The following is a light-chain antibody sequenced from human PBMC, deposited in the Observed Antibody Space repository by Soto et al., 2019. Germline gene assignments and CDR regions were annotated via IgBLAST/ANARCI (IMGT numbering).Light chain of an antibody. CDR1: QSISSW. CDR3: QQYNSYPYT. J-gene: IGKJ2*01. CDR2: VAS. Sequence: DIPMTQSPSTLSASVGDRVTITCRASQSISSWLDWYQQKPGKAPNLLIYVASTLQNAVSLRFSGSGSGTEFTLTITNLQPDDFATYYCQQYNSYPYTFAQATKLEIK. V-gene: IGKV1-5*03.